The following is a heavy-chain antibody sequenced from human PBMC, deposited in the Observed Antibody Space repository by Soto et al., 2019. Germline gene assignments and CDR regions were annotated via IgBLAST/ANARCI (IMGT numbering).Heavy chain of an antibody. CDR1: GFTFSSYG. V-gene: IGHV3-33*01. CDR3: ASEYCSGGRCYYYGMDV. J-gene: IGHJ6*02. Sequence: QVQLVESGGGVVQPGRSLRLSCAASGFTFSSYGIHWVRQAPDKGLEWVAVIWYDGSNKYYADSVKGRFTISRDNSKNTLYLQMNSLRAEDTAVYYCASEYCSGGRCYYYGMDVWGQGTTVTVSS. CDR2: IWYDGSNK. D-gene: IGHD2-15*01.